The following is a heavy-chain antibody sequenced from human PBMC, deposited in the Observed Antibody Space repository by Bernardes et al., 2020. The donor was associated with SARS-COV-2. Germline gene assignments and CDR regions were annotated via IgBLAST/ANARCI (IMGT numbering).Heavy chain of an antibody. Sequence: SLRLSCAASGFSFSSYGMHWVRQAPGKGLEWVAVIWYDGSNKNYADSVKGRFTISRDNSKNTLSLQMDSLRAEDTAVYYCARYVAALDYWGRGTLVAVSS. CDR1: GFSFSSYG. J-gene: IGHJ4*02. CDR3: ARYVAALDY. D-gene: IGHD2-15*01. V-gene: IGHV3-33*01. CDR2: IWYDGSNK.